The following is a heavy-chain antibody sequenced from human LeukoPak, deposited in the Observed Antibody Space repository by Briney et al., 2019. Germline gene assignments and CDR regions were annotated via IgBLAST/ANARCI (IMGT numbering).Heavy chain of an antibody. J-gene: IGHJ4*02. D-gene: IGHD4-23*01. CDR1: GGSISSYY. Sequence: SETLSLTCTVSGGSISSYYCSWIRQSPGKGLEWIGYINYSGGTDYNPSLKSRVTISVDTSKNQFFLKLNSVTAADTAVYYRAREGYGDNSGALDYWGRGTLVTVSS. CDR3: AREGYGDNSGALDY. CDR2: INYSGGT. V-gene: IGHV4-59*01.